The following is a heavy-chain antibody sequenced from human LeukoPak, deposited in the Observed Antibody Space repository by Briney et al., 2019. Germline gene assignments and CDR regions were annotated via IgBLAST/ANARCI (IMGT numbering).Heavy chain of an antibody. CDR1: DDSISDYF. D-gene: IGHD1-1*01. J-gene: IGHJ1*01. CDR3: ARGSGIHAWNLQH. CDR2: TRYGGTT. Sequence: PSETLSHTCSVSDDSISDYFWCCIRQPPGRGLEWIGYTRYGGTTSQNPSLQSRVTMSVDTSKTRLSLRLTSVTAADTAVYYCARGSGIHAWNLQHWGQGTLVTVSS. V-gene: IGHV4-59*01.